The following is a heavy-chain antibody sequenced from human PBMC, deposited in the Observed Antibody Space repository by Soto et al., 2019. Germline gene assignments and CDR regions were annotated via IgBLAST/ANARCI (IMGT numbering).Heavy chain of an antibody. Sequence: SETLSLTCTVSGGTIRSSNYYWAWIRQPPGKGLEWIGSIDYSGSTYYNPSLKSRVTISVDTSKNHFSLKLGSVTAADTALYYCAKGSALSSSWFLAERFFDPWGQGTLVTVSS. J-gene: IGHJ5*01. CDR2: IDYSGST. CDR1: GGTIRSSNYY. V-gene: IGHV4-39*02. D-gene: IGHD6-13*01. CDR3: AKGSALSSSWFLAERFFDP.